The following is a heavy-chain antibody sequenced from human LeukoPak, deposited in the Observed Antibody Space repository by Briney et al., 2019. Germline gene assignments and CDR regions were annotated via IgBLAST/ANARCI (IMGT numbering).Heavy chain of an antibody. CDR3: ARDYGSGSHNWFDP. J-gene: IGHJ5*02. CDR2: IYYSGST. D-gene: IGHD3-10*01. CDR1: GGSISSYY. Sequence: SETLSLTCTVSGGSISSYYWSWILQPPGKGLEWIGYIYYSGSTNYNPSLKSRVTISVDTSKNQFSLKLSSVTAADTAVYYCARDYGSGSHNWFDPWGQGTLVTVSS. V-gene: IGHV4-59*01.